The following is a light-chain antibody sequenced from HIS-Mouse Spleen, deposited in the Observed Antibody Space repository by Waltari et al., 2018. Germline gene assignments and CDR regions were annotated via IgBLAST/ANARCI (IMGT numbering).Light chain of an antibody. V-gene: IGKV2-28*01. CDR1: QSLLHSNGYNY. CDR3: MQALQTPWT. J-gene: IGKJ2*01. CDR2: LGS. Sequence: DIVMTQSPLSLPVTPGEPASISCRSSQSLLHSNGYNYLDWYLQKPGQSPQLLIYLGSNRASGVPDRFRGSGSGTDFTLKISRVEAEDVGVYYCMQALQTPWTFGQGTKLEIK.